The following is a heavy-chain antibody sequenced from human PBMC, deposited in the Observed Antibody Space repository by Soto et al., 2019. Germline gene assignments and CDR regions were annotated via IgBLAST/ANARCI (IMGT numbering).Heavy chain of an antibody. CDR3: ARSLPLREWLLST. Sequence: QVQLQESGPGLVKPSQTLSLTCTVSGGSISSGDYYWSWIRQPPGKGQEWIGYIYYSGSTYYNPSLKSRVTISVDSSKNQFSLKLSSVTAAETAVYYCARSLPLREWLLSTWGQGTLVTVAS. V-gene: IGHV4-30-4*01. CDR1: GGSISSGDYY. J-gene: IGHJ4*02. D-gene: IGHD3-3*01. CDR2: IYYSGST.